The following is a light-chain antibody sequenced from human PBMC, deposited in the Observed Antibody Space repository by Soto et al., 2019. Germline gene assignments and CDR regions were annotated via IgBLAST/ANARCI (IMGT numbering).Light chain of an antibody. Sequence: QSALTQPASVSGCPGQSITISCAGTSSDLGAYKYVSWYQQHPDKAPKLILYEVSRRPSGVSNRFSGSKSGNTASLTISGLLAEDEADYSCSSYTNTSTLVFGTGTKVTVL. V-gene: IGLV2-14*03. CDR3: SSYTNTSTLV. CDR1: SSDLGAYKY. CDR2: EVS. J-gene: IGLJ1*01.